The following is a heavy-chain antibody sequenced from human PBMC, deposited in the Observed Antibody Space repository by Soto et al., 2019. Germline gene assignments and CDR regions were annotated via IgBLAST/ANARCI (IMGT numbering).Heavy chain of an antibody. V-gene: IGHV3-53*01. J-gene: IGHJ5*01. Sequence: GGSLRLSCAASGFTVSSNYMSWVRQAPGKGLEWVSVIYSGGSTYYADSVRGRFTISRDNAKNSLYLQMNSLRAEDTAVYYCAREVYQLLWGNWFVSWGQGTLVTVSS. D-gene: IGHD2-2*01. CDR1: GFTVSSNY. CDR2: IYSGGST. CDR3: AREVYQLLWGNWFVS.